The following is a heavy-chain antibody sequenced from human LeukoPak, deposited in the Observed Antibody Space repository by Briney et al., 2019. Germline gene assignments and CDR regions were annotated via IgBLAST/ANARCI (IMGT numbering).Heavy chain of an antibody. CDR1: GFTFVDYG. V-gene: IGHV3-20*01. CDR3: ARDTFPYDSNPYGMDV. D-gene: IGHD3-22*01. Sequence: GGSLRLSCAASGFTFVDYGMSWVRHAPGKGLEWVSGINWNGGSTGYADSVKGRFTISRDNAKNSLYLQMNSLRAEDTALYHCARDTFPYDSNPYGMDVWGQGTTVTVSS. J-gene: IGHJ6*02. CDR2: INWNGGST.